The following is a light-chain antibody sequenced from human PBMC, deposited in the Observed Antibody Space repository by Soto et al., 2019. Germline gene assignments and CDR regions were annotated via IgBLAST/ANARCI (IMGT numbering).Light chain of an antibody. J-gene: IGKJ1*01. CDR1: QSVSSN. Sequence: EIVMTHSPATLSVSPGERATLSCRAGQSVSSNLAWYQQKPGQAPRLLIYGASTRATGIPARFSGRGSGTEFTLTISSLQSEDFAVYYCQQYNNWPPWTFGQGTKVDIK. CDR3: QQYNNWPPWT. CDR2: GAS. V-gene: IGKV3-15*01.